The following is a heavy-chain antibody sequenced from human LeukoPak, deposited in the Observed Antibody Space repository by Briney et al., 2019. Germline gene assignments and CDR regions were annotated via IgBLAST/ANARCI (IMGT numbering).Heavy chain of an antibody. CDR1: GGSISSSSYY. Sequence: SETLSLTCTVSGGSISSSSYYWGWIRQPPWKGLEWIGSTYYSGSTYYNLSLKSRVTISVDTSKNQFTLKLSSVTAAATAVYYGASRGITTGDYWGQGTLVTVSS. CDR3: ASRGITTGDY. V-gene: IGHV4-39*01. D-gene: IGHD3-22*01. J-gene: IGHJ4*02. CDR2: TYYSGST.